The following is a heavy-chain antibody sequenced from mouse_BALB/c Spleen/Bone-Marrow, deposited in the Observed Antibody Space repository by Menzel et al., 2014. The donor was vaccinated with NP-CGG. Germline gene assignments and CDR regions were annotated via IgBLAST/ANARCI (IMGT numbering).Heavy chain of an antibody. D-gene: IGHD2-1*01. CDR3: AREKVYYGISWFAY. J-gene: IGHJ3*01. V-gene: IGHV1-61*01. CDR2: IHPSDSET. CDR1: GYSFTTYW. Sequence: VQLRQSGTEVVRPGASVKLSCKASGYSFTTYWMNWVKQRPGQGLEWIGMIHPSDSETRLNQKFKDKATLTVDKSSSTAYMQLNSPTSEDSAVYYCAREKVYYGISWFAYWGQGTLVTVSA.